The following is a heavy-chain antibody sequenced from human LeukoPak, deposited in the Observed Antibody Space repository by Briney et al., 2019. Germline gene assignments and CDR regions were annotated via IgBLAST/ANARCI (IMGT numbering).Heavy chain of an antibody. Sequence: GGSLRLSCAASGFTFDDYAMHWVRQAPGKGLEWVSGISWNSGSIGYADSVKGRFTISRDNAKNSLYLQMNSLRAEDTALYYCAKDLAAAGLTGGFWGQGTLVTVPS. V-gene: IGHV3-9*01. D-gene: IGHD6-13*01. CDR3: AKDLAAAGLTGGF. J-gene: IGHJ4*02. CDR1: GFTFDDYA. CDR2: ISWNSGSI.